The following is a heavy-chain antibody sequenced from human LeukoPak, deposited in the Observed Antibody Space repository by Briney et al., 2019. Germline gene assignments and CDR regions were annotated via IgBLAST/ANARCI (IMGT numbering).Heavy chain of an antibody. J-gene: IGHJ5*02. D-gene: IGHD2-2*01. CDR1: GGTFSSYA. CDR2: IIPIFGIA. CDR3: ARDAVEVVPAAMYYNWFDP. Sequence: SVKVSCKASGGTFSSYAISWVRQAPGQGLEWMGRIIPIFGIANYAQKFQGRVTITADKSTSTAYMELSSLRSEDTAVYYCARDAVEVVPAAMYYNWFDPWGQGTLVTVS. V-gene: IGHV1-69*04.